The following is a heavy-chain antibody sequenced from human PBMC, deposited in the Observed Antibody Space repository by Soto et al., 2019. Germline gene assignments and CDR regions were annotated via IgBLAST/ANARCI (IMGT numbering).Heavy chain of an antibody. Sequence: QLQLVESGGGVVQSGRSLRLSCEASGFTFNTYAMHWVRQAPGKGLEWLVVISYDGSNKYYADSVEGRFTISRDNSKNSLFLQMNRLRPEDTATYYCAREVKPIQICLGMDVWGRGTTVTVSS. CDR3: AREVKPIQICLGMDV. J-gene: IGHJ6*02. CDR2: ISYDGSNK. D-gene: IGHD5-18*01. CDR1: GFTFNTYA. V-gene: IGHV3-30-3*01.